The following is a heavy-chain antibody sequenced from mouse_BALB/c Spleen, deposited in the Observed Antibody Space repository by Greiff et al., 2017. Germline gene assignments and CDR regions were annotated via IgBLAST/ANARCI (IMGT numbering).Heavy chain of an antibody. Sequence: EVQLVESGGGLVQPGGSLKLSCAASGFTFSSYTMSWVRQTPEKRLEWVAYISNGGGSTYYPDTVKGRFTISRDNAKNTLYLQMSSLKSEDTAMYYCARQDYRSFAYWGQGTLVTVSA. CDR1: GFTFSSYT. D-gene: IGHD2-14*01. CDR2: ISNGGGST. J-gene: IGHJ3*01. CDR3: ARQDYRSFAY. V-gene: IGHV5-12-2*01.